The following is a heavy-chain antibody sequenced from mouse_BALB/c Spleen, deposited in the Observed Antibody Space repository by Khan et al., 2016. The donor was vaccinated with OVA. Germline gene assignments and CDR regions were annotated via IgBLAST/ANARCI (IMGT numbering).Heavy chain of an antibody. Sequence: EVKLVESGGDLVKPGGSLKLSCAASGFTFSTYGMSWVRQTPDKRLEWVATVSTGGSYTYYPDSVKGRFTISRDNAKNTLYLQMSGLKSEDTAMFYCTRLAYYYDSEGFAYWGQVTLVTVSA. CDR1: GFTFSTYG. V-gene: IGHV5-6*02. CDR2: VSTGGSYT. J-gene: IGHJ3*01. CDR3: TRLAYYYDSEGFAY. D-gene: IGHD1-1*01.